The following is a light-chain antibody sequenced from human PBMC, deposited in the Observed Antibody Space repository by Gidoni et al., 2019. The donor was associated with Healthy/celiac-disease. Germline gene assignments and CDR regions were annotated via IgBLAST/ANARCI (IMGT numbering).Light chain of an antibody. Sequence: DIVMTQSPDSLAVSLGERATINRKSSQSVLYSSNNKNYLAWYQQKPGQPPKLLIYWASTRESGVPDRFSGSGSGTDFTLTISSLQAEDVAVYYCQQYYSTPFTFGGGTKVEIK. CDR2: WAS. J-gene: IGKJ4*01. V-gene: IGKV4-1*01. CDR3: QQYYSTPFT. CDR1: QSVLYSSNNKNY.